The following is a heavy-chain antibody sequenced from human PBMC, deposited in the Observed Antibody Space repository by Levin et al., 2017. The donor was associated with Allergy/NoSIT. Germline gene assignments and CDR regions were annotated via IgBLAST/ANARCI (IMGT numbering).Heavy chain of an antibody. V-gene: IGHV3-74*01. CDR1: GFTFTTSW. CDR3: AREIQGWPNDY. CDR2: IKSDGSIT. Sequence: GGSLRLSCAASGFTFTTSWMHWVRQAPGKGLVWVSRIKSDGSITSYADSVKGRFTISRDNAKNTLYLQMNSLRVEDTAVYYCAREIQGWPNDYWGQGTLVTVSS. J-gene: IGHJ4*02. D-gene: IGHD6-19*01.